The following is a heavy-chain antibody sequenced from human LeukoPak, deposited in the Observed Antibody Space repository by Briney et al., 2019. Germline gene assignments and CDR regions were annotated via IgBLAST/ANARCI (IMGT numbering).Heavy chain of an antibody. CDR3: ARLGTGYDSSGYSIGWFDP. V-gene: IGHV4-39*01. CDR1: GGSVSSGSYY. CDR2: IYYSGST. J-gene: IGHJ5*02. D-gene: IGHD3-22*01. Sequence: SETLSLTCTVSGGSVSSGSYYWGWIRQPPGKGLEWIGNIYYSGSTYYNPSLKSRVTISVDTSKNQFSLRLSSVTAADTAVYYCARLGTGYDSSGYSIGWFDPWGQGTLVTVSS.